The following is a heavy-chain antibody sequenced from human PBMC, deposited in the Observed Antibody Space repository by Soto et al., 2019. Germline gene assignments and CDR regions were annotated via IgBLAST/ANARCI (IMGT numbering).Heavy chain of an antibody. D-gene: IGHD6-13*01. V-gene: IGHV3-66*01. CDR1: GFTVSSNY. CDR2: IYSGGST. CDR3: ARDLGIAAADY. Sequence: EVQLVESGGGLVQPGGSLRLSCAASGFTVSSNYMRWVRQAPGKGLEWVSVIYSGGSTYYADSVKGRFTISRDNSKNTLYLQRSSLRAEDTAVYYCARDLGIAAADYWGQGTLVTVSS. J-gene: IGHJ4*02.